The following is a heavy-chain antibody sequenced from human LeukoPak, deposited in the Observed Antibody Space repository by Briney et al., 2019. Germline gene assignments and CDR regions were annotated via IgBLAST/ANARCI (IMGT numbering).Heavy chain of an antibody. CDR1: GGTFSSYA. J-gene: IGHJ6*03. Sequence: SVKVSCKASGGTFSSYAISWVRQAPGQGLEWMGWIIPIFGTANYAQKFQGRVTITTDESTSTAYMELSSLRSEDTAVYYCARAAVGRPNYYYYMDVWGKGTTVTVSS. CDR3: ARAAVGRPNYYYYMDV. V-gene: IGHV1-69*05. D-gene: IGHD1-26*01. CDR2: IIPIFGTA.